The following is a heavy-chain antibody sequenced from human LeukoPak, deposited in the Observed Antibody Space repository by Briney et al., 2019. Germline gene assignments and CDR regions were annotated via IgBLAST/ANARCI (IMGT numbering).Heavy chain of an antibody. CDR1: GYTFTSYA. CDR3: ASHSSGYYYVPFDY. CDR2: INAGNGNT. J-gene: IGHJ4*02. V-gene: IGHV1-3*01. Sequence: GASVKVSCKASGYTFTSYAMHWVRQAPGQRLEWMRWINAGNGNTKYSQKFQGRVTITRDTSASTAYMELSSLRSEDTAVYYCASHSSGYYYVPFDYWGQGTLVTVSS. D-gene: IGHD3-22*01.